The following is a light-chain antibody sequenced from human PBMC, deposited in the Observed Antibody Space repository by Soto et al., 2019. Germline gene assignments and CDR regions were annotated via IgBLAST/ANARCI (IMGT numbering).Light chain of an antibody. V-gene: IGKV3-20*01. CDR2: VAS. Sequence: DIVLTQSPCTLSFSPGERATLSCRASQSVSSNYLAWYQQTPGQAPRLIIHVASTRAAGVPDRFSGSCSGTDFTLTISILAPEDFAVYHCQQYGSFSLTFGQGTKVELK. J-gene: IGKJ1*01. CDR1: QSVSSNY. CDR3: QQYGSFSLT.